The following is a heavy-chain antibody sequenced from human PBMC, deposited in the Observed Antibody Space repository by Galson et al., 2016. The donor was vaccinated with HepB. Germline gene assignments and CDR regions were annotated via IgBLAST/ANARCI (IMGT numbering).Heavy chain of an antibody. CDR2: IYPGDSDT. J-gene: IGHJ4*02. CDR3: ARQVGATHDH. D-gene: IGHD1-26*01. Sequence: QSGAEVKKPGESLKISCQGSGYSFAKYWIVWVRLMPGKGLEWMGIIYPGDSDTTYSPSFQGQVTISADKSISAAYLQWSSLKASDTAMYYCARQVGATHDHWGQGTLVTVSS. V-gene: IGHV5-51*01. CDR1: GYSFAKYW.